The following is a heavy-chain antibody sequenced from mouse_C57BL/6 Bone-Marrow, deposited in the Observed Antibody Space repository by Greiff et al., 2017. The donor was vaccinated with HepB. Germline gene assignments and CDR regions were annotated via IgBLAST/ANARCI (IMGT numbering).Heavy chain of an antibody. Sequence: EVKVVESEGGLVQPGSSMKLSCTASGFTFSDYYMAWVRQVPEKGLEWVANINYDGSSTYYLDSLKSRFIISRDNAKNILYLQMSSLKSEDTATYYCARGHDGYLMDYWGQGTSVTVSS. D-gene: IGHD2-3*01. CDR3: ARGHDGYLMDY. J-gene: IGHJ4*01. V-gene: IGHV5-16*01. CDR2: INYDGSST. CDR1: GFTFSDYY.